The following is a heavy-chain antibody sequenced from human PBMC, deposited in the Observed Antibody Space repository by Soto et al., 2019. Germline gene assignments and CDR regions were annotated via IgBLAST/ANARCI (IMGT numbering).Heavy chain of an antibody. D-gene: IGHD6-19*01. J-gene: IGHJ3*02. V-gene: IGHV3-23*01. CDR3: AKDREAVATGGDAFDI. Sequence: GGSLRLSCAASGFTFSSYAMSWVRQAPGKGLEWVSAISGSGGSTYYADSVKGRFTNSRDNSKNTLYLQMNSLRAEDTAVYYCAKDREAVATGGDAFDIWGQGTMVTVSS. CDR2: ISGSGGST. CDR1: GFTFSSYA.